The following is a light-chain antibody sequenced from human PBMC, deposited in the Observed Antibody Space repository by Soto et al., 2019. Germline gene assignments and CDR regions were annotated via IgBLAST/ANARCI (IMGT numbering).Light chain of an antibody. J-gene: IGLJ1*01. Sequence: QSALTQPASVSGSPGQSITISCAGTSSDVGAYNYVSWYQHHPGKAPKLMIYDVNNRPSGDSNRFSGSKSGNTASLTSSGLQAEDEADYYCSSWTSGATYVFGSGTKLTVL. CDR3: SSWTSGATYV. V-gene: IGLV2-14*03. CDR1: SSDVGAYNY. CDR2: DVN.